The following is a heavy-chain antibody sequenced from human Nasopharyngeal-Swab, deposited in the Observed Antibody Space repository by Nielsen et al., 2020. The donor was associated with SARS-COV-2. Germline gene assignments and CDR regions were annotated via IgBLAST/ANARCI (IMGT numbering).Heavy chain of an antibody. CDR3: TTDFYFDY. CDR2: IGDKDHNYAT. V-gene: IGHV3-73*01. Sequence: GESLKISCAASGFIFSAYAIHWVRQAPGKGLEWVGRIGDKDHNYATTYGASVQGRFTISRDDSKNTAFLQMDSLKTEDTPLYYCTTDFYFDYWGQGTLVTVSS. CDR1: GFIFSAYA. J-gene: IGHJ4*02.